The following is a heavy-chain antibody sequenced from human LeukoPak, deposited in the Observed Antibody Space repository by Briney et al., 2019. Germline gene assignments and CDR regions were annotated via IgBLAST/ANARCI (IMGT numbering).Heavy chain of an antibody. D-gene: IGHD2-2*01. V-gene: IGHV1-69*04. CDR2: IIPILGIA. CDR3: ARERLCSSTSCKKNWFDP. J-gene: IGHJ5*02. CDR1: GGTFSSYA. Sequence: SVKVSCKASGGTFSSYAISWVRQAPGQGLEWMGRIIPILGIANYAQKFQGRVTMTRDTSTSTVYMELSSLRSEDTAVYYCARERLCSSTSCKKNWFDPWGQGTLVTVSS.